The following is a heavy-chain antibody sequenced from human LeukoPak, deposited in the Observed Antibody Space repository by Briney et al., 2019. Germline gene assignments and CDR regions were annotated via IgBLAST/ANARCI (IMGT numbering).Heavy chain of an antibody. Sequence: GGSLRLSCAASGFTFSNAWMSWLRQAPGKGLEWVGRIKSETDGGTTDYAAPVKGRFTISRDDSKNTLYLQMNSLKTEDTAVYYCTRAPYYYMDVCGKGTTVTVSS. CDR2: IKSETDGGTT. V-gene: IGHV3-15*01. CDR3: TRAPYYYMDV. J-gene: IGHJ6*03. CDR1: GFTFSNAW.